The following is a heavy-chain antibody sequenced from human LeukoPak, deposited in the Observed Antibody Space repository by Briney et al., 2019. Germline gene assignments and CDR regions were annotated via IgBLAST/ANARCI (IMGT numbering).Heavy chain of an antibody. CDR3: SGSYAYNWFDP. J-gene: IGHJ5*02. CDR1: GFTVSSNY. CDR2: IYRGGST. V-gene: IGHV3-66*01. D-gene: IGHD1-26*01. Sequence: GGSLRLSCAASGFTVSSNYMSWVRQAPGKGLEWVSVIYRGGSTYYADSVKGRFTISRDNSKNTLYLQMNSLRAEDTAVYYCSGSYAYNWFDPWGQGTLVTVSS.